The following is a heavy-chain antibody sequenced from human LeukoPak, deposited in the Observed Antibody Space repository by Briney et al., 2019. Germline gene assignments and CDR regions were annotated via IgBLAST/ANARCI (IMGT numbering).Heavy chain of an antibody. CDR2: IWPSGST. CDR3: ARVNWGDPLI. V-gene: IGHV4-30-2*06. J-gene: IGHJ3*02. D-gene: IGHD3-10*01. Sequence: PSETLSLTCSVSGGSISSGPYFWSWIRQSPGQGLEWIGYIWPSGSTNYNPSLKSRVTISVDRSKNQFSLKLSSVTAADTAVYYCARVNWGDPLIWGQGTMVTVSS. CDR1: GGSISSGPYF.